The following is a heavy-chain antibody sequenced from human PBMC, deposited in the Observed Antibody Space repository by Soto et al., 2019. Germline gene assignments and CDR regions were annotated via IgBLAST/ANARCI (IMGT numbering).Heavy chain of an antibody. V-gene: IGHV1-2*02. D-gene: IGHD5-18*01. Sequence: ASVKVSWKASGYIFTDYYLHWVRQAPGQGLEWMGWINPATGATKYKQNFEGRLSLTRDTSKSTGFMDLSRLKSDDSATYYCARKGYGVAFDAWAQGTLVTVSS. J-gene: IGHJ3*01. CDR3: ARKGYGVAFDA. CDR2: INPATGAT. CDR1: GYIFTDYY.